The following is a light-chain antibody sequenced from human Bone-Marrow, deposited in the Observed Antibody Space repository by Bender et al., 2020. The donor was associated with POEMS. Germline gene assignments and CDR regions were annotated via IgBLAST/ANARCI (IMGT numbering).Light chain of an antibody. J-gene: IGLJ3*02. CDR3: SAWDDSLSGWV. CDR1: SSNIGSDS. CDR2: YDD. Sequence: QSVVTQPPSLSEAPRQRVTISCSGSSSNIGSDSVNWYQHLPGTAPKLLIYYDDLLTPGVSDRFSASKSGTSASLAISELQSEDEALYYCSAWDDSLSGWVFGGGTKLTVL. V-gene: IGLV1-36*01.